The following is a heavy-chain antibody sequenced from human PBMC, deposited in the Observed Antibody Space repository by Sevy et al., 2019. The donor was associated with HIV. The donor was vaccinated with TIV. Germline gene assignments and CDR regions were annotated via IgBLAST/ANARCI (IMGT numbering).Heavy chain of an antibody. J-gene: IGHJ6*02. CDR3: ARDPTYYYGSGSSLSYGMDV. D-gene: IGHD3-10*01. CDR2: ISSSSSTI. Sequence: GGSLRLSCAASGFTFSSYAMHWVRQAPGKGLEWVSYISSSSSTIYYADSVKGRFTISRDNAKNSLYLKMNSLRAEDTAVYYCARDPTYYYGSGSSLSYGMDVWGQGTTVTVSS. V-gene: IGHV3-48*01. CDR1: GFTFSSYA.